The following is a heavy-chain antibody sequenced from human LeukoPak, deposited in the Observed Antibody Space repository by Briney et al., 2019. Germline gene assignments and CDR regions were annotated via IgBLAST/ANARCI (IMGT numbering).Heavy chain of an antibody. CDR3: ARGPDSNWSGLDF. J-gene: IGHJ4*02. Sequence: GGSLRLSCTASGFSFSGHWMHWARQLPGEGLVWVSRISPTGSTTSYADSVKGRFTVSRDNAKNTLYLQVNNLRAEDTAVYYCARGPDSNWSGLDFWGQGTLLTVSS. D-gene: IGHD6-6*01. V-gene: IGHV3-74*01. CDR1: GFSFSGHW. CDR2: ISPTGSTT.